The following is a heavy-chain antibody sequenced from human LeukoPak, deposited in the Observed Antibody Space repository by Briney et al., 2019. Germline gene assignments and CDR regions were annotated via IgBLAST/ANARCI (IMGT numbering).Heavy chain of an antibody. CDR1: GFSFSGSN. V-gene: IGHV3-73*01. CDR3: TRLRPAGTESYFYYAMDV. J-gene: IGHJ6*02. Sequence: PGGSLKLSCAAPGFSFSGSNIHWVRQASGKGLDWVGRIRTKADSYATAYAASMKGRFTISRDDSVNTAYLQMNSLQPEDTAVYYCTRLRPAGTESYFYYAMDVWGQGTTVTVSS. D-gene: IGHD6-13*01. CDR2: IRTKADSYAT.